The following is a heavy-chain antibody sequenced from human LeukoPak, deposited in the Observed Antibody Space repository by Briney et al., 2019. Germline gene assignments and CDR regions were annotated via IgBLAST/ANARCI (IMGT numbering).Heavy chain of an antibody. CDR3: ARVVGYQLLRRILLYYYMDV. CDR1: GYSISSGYY. J-gene: IGHJ6*03. Sequence: SETLSLTCTVSGYSISSGYYWGWIRQPPGKGLEWIGSIYHSGSTYYNPSLKSRVTISVDTSKNQFSLKLSSVTAADTAVYYCARVVGYQLLRRILLYYYMDVWGKGTTVTVSS. CDR2: IYHSGST. D-gene: IGHD2-2*01. V-gene: IGHV4-38-2*02.